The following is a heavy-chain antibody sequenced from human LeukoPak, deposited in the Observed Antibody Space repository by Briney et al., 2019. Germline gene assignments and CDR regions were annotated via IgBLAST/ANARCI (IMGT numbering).Heavy chain of an antibody. V-gene: IGHV3-30*04. CDR2: ISYDGSNK. CDR1: GFTFSNYA. D-gene: IGHD5-12*01. J-gene: IGHJ4*02. CDR3: AREGGSGYDRFDY. Sequence: GGSLRLSCAASGFTFSNYAMHWVRQAPGKGLEWVAVISYDGSNKYYADSVKGRFTISRDNSKNTLYLQMNSLRAEDTAVYYCAREGGSGYDRFDYWGQGTLVTVSS.